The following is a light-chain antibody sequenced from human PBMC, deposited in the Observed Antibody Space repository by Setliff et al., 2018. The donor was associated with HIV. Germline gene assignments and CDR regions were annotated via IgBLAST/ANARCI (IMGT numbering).Light chain of an antibody. J-gene: IGKJ3*01. CDR2: DAS. V-gene: IGKV3-11*01. CDR1: QSVSTK. Sequence: EIVLTQSPATLSLSPGDRATLSCRASQSVSTKLAWYQQKPGQAPRLLIYDASNRATGIPARLSGSGSGTDSTLTISSLEPEDFAVYYCQQRTNWLTFGPGTKVDIK. CDR3: QQRTNWLT.